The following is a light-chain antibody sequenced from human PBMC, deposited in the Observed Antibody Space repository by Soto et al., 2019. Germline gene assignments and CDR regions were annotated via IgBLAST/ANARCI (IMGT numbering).Light chain of an antibody. V-gene: IGLV3-21*01. CDR1: NIGSES. CDR3: QVWYSSSDQVV. J-gene: IGLJ3*02. CDR2: YDS. Sequence: SYELTQPPSVSVAPGKTARITCGGNNIGSESVHWYQQRPGQAPVLVIYYDSNRPSGIPERFSGSNSGNTATLTISRVEAGDEADYYCQVWYSSSDQVVFGGGTKLTVL.